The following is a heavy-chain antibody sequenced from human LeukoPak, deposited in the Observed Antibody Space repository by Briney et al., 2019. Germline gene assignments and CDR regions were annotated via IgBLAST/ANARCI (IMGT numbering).Heavy chain of an antibody. V-gene: IGHV3-23*01. J-gene: IGHJ4*02. CDR2: VSTSGGT. CDR3: AKGGKWPRFGPEY. CDR1: GLTFSNSA. Sequence: GSLRLSCAASGLTFSNSAMNWVRQAPGKGLECLSSVSTSGGTYYADSVKGRFTISRDNSKNTVHLQMNSLRAEDTAVYYCAKGGKWPRFGPEYWGQGTLVTVSS. D-gene: IGHD5-12*01.